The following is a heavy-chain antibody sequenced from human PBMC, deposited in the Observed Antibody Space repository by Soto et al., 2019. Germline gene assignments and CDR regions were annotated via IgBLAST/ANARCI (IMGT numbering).Heavy chain of an antibody. J-gene: IGHJ5*02. D-gene: IGHD3-9*01. CDR2: ISSSSSTI. V-gene: IGHV3-48*02. Sequence: EVQVVESGGGLVQPGGSLRLSCAASGFTFSSNSMNWVRQAPGKGLEWISYISSSSSTIYADSVKGRFTISRDNAKNSLYLQMNSLRDEDTALYYCARVIWTGHLTSDLWGQRTRVTVSS. CDR1: GFTFSSNS. CDR3: ARVIWTGHLTSDL.